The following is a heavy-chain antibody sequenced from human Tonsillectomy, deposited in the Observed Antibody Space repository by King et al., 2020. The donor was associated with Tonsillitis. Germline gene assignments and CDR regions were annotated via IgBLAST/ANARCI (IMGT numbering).Heavy chain of an antibody. J-gene: IGHJ4*02. D-gene: IGHD4-11*01. CDR1: GFTFSDYY. Sequence: VQLVESGGGLVRPGGSLRLSCAASGFTFSDYYMHWIRQAPGKGLEWGSYISRAGTTILYADSVTGRFTISRDNAKNSLYLQLNSLRAEDTAVYFCARDLMSKHQYSFYLWGQGTLVTVSS. CDR2: ISRAGTTI. CDR3: ARDLMSKHQYSFYL. V-gene: IGHV3-11*01.